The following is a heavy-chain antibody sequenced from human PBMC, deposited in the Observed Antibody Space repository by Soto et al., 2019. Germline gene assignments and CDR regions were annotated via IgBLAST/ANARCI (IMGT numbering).Heavy chain of an antibody. CDR2: ISWDGGST. D-gene: IGHD2-21*02. Sequence: SLILSCAASGFTFDDYTMHWVRQAPGKGLEWVSLISWDGGSTYYADSVKGRFTISRDNSKNSLYLQMNSLRTEDTALYYCAKDSGGDYYYYYGMDVWGQGTTVTVSS. J-gene: IGHJ6*02. CDR1: GFTFDDYT. CDR3: AKDSGGDYYYYYGMDV. V-gene: IGHV3-43*01.